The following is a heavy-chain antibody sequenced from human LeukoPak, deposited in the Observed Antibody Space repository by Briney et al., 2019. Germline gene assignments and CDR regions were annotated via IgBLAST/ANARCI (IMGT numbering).Heavy chain of an antibody. V-gene: IGHV3-33*02. CDR2: IWNEGNEK. CDR1: GFTVRSYG. Sequence: GGPLRLSCAASGFTVRSYGIQGVRQAPGKGLEWVAVIWNEGNEKHYADSVKGRFTISTADSTNSAFLQMHRLRGDDAAMYYCAKGARIVSPTLIDYWGQGTLVSVSS. J-gene: IGHJ4*02. CDR3: AKGARIVSPTLIDY. D-gene: IGHD2-21*01.